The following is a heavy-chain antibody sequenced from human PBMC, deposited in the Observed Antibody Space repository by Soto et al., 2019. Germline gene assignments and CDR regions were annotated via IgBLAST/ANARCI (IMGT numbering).Heavy chain of an antibody. CDR3: ASPKIAGDALRDRYFDF. J-gene: IGHJ2*01. D-gene: IGHD2-21*01. CDR2: IRSNIDGATT. V-gene: IGHV3-15*01. Sequence: EVLLVESGGGLVKPGGSLRLSCAASGFPFRLACMTWVRQAPGKGLEWVGHIRSNIDGATTAYAAPVKGRFSFSRDDSENSFYLQMNTLKTDDTAVYYCASPKIAGDALRDRYFDFWGRGTLVTVSS. CDR1: GFPFRLAC.